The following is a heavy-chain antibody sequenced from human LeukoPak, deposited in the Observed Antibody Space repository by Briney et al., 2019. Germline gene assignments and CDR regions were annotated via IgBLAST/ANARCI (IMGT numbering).Heavy chain of an antibody. CDR1: GGSISSSSYY. D-gene: IGHD3-22*01. Sequence: SETLSLACTVSGGSISSSSYYWGWIRQPPGKGLEWIGSIYYSGSTYYNPSLKSRVTISVDTSKNQFSLKLSSVTAADTAVYYCARVVQSTDSSGFYLPEYFQHWGQGTLVTVSS. CDR3: ARVVQSTDSSGFYLPEYFQH. V-gene: IGHV4-39*07. CDR2: IYYSGST. J-gene: IGHJ1*01.